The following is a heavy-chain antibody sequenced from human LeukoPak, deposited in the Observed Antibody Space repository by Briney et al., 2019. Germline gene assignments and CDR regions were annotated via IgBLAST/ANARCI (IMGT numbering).Heavy chain of an antibody. CDR3: ARHYYYGSGSYYGRDYYYYGMDV. V-gene: IGHV3-48*03. D-gene: IGHD3-10*01. CDR2: ISSSGSTI. CDR1: GFTFSSYE. Sequence: GGSLRLSCAASGFTFSSYEMNWVRQAPGKGLEWVSYISSSGSTIYYADSVKGRFTISRDNAKNSLYLQMNSLRAEYTAVYYCARHYYYGSGSYYGRDYYYYGMDVWGKGTTVTVSS. J-gene: IGHJ6*04.